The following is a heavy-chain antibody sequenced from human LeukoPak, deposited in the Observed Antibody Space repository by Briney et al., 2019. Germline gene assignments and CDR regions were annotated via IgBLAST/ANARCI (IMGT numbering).Heavy chain of an antibody. CDR2: IXYSETT. CDR1: GAXIXGYY. CDR3: ARLPVAVSLGTLDI. Sequence: SETLSLTCTVSGAXIXGYYLXWXXXPRGXXLXXIXYIXYSETTNQNPSLKSRVAISVEPSKNKFSLRLTSVTAADTAMYSCARLPVAVSLGTLDIWGPGTMVTVSS. D-gene: IGHD5/OR15-5a*01. J-gene: IGHJ3*02. V-gene: IGHV4-59*08.